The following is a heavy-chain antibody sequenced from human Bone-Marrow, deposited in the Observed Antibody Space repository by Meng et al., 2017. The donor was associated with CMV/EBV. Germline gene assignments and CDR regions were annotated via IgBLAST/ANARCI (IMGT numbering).Heavy chain of an antibody. V-gene: IGHV1-2*02. J-gene: IGHJ5*02. CDR3: ARAIPVPANFNRFDP. CDR1: GYTFTSYY. Sequence: ASVKVSCKASGYTFTSYYMHWVRQAPGQGLEWMGWINPNSGGTNYAQKFQGRVTLTRDTSISTAYMELSRLRFDDTAVYYCARAIPVPANFNRFDPWGQGTLVTVSS. CDR2: INPNSGGT. D-gene: IGHD2-2*01.